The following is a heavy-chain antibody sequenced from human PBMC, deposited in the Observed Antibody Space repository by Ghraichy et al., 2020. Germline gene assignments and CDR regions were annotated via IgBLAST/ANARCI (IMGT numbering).Heavy chain of an antibody. Sequence: LSLTCAVYGGSFSNYYWTWIRQPPGKGLEWIGEINHSGRTNYNPSLKSRVTISRDTSKNQFSLKLSSVTAADTAVYYCARATIRDGMDVWGQGTTVTVSS. CDR1: GGSFSNYY. V-gene: IGHV4-34*01. CDR3: ARATIRDGMDV. CDR2: INHSGRT. D-gene: IGHD5-12*01. J-gene: IGHJ6*02.